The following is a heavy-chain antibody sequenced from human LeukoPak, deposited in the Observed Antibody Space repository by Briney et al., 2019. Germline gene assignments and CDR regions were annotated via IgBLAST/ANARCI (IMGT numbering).Heavy chain of an antibody. D-gene: IGHD1-26*01. V-gene: IGHV4-4*02. CDR2: ISLTGRT. Sequence: SETLSLTCGVSGGSITSTNWWSWVRQPPGQGLEWIGEISLTGRTNYNPSLIGRVIMSLDESRNQLSLTLTSVTAADTAMYYCTRESGPYCPFGYWGQGTVVVVPS. J-gene: IGHJ4*02. CDR1: GGSITSTNW. CDR3: TRESGPYCPFGY.